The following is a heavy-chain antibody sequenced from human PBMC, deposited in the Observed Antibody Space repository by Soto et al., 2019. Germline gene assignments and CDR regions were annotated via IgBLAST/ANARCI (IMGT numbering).Heavy chain of an antibody. CDR1: GGSFSGYY. Sequence: SETLSLTCAVYGGSFSGYYWRWIRQPPGKGLEWIGEINHSGSTNYNPSLKSLVTISVDTSKNHSSLKLSSVTAADTAVYYCAICSWYQYVMDVWGQGTTVTVSS. D-gene: IGHD6-13*01. CDR3: AICSWYQYVMDV. J-gene: IGHJ6*02. V-gene: IGHV4-34*01. CDR2: INHSGST.